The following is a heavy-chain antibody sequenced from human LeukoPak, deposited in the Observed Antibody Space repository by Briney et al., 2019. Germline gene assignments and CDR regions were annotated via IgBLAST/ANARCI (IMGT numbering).Heavy chain of an antibody. CDR2: IKLDGSEK. J-gene: IGHJ4*02. CDR3: ARRASSGWYPQYYFDY. V-gene: IGHV3-7*01. CDR1: GFTFSSYR. Sequence: GGSLRLSCAASGFTFSSYRMSWGRQAPGKGLGWVANIKLDGSEKSYVDSVKGRFTISRDNAKNSLYLQMNSLRAEDTAVYYCARRASSGWYPQYYFDYWGQGTLVTVSS. D-gene: IGHD6-19*01.